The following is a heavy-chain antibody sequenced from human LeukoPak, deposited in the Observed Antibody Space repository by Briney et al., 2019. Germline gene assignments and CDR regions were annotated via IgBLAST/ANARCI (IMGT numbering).Heavy chain of an antibody. CDR2: IRGSGVST. CDR3: AKDSFSTE. Sequence: GGSLRLSCAASGFTFSSDSMTWVRQPPGKGLEWVSTIRGSGVSTFYADPVERRFTISRDNSKNTLYLRMNSLSDEDTAVYYCAKDSFSTEWGQGTLVTVSS. CDR1: GFTFSSDS. V-gene: IGHV3-23*01. J-gene: IGHJ4*02. D-gene: IGHD2-2*01.